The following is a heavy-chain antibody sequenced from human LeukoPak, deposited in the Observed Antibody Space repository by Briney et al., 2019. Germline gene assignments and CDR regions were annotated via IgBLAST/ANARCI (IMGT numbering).Heavy chain of an antibody. CDR2: IYHSGST. J-gene: IGHJ1*01. CDR1: GGSISSGGYS. D-gene: IGHD3-10*01. V-gene: IGHV4-30-2*01. CDR3: ASTGGDYYGSEYFQY. Sequence: PSETLSLTCAVSGGSISSGGYSWSWIRQPPGKGLEWIGYIYHSGSTYYNPSLKSRVTMSVDRSKNQFSLKLSSVTAADTAVYYCASTGGDYYGSEYFQYWGQGTLVTVSS.